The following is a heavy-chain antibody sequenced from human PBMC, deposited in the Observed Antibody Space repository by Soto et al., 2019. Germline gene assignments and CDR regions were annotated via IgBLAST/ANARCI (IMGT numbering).Heavy chain of an antibody. Sequence: EVQVVESGGGLVQPGGSLRLSCAASGFTFSSNSMNWVRQAPGKGLEWMSYISSSSSTIYADSVKGRFTISRANAKNSLYLQLNSLRDEDTAVYYCASVLWSGHLTSYLWGQGTLVTFSS. CDR2: ISSSSSTI. D-gene: IGHD3-3*01. CDR3: ASVLWSGHLTSYL. CDR1: GFTFSSNS. V-gene: IGHV3-48*02. J-gene: IGHJ5*02.